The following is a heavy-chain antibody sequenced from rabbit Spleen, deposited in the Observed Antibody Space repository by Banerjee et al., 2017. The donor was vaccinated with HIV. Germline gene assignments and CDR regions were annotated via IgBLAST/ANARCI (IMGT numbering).Heavy chain of an antibody. V-gene: IGHV1S40*01. D-gene: IGHD8-1*01. CDR1: GFSFNNGYD. J-gene: IGHJ4*01. CDR2: IYAGSSGFT. CDR3: ARDAGSGDYIDVYFDL. Sequence: QSLEESGGGLVKPGASLTLTCKASGFSFNNGYDMCWVRQAPGKGLEWIACIYAGSSGFTYHASWAKGRLTISKTSSTTVTLQMTSLTAADTATYFCARDAGSGDYIDVYFDLWGPGTLVTVS.